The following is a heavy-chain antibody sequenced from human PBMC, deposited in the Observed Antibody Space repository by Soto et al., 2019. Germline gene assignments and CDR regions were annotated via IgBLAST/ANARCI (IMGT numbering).Heavy chain of an antibody. CDR2: IYWDDDK. CDR3: AQSIGTVAARGDAFDI. CDR1: GFSLSTSGVG. V-gene: IGHV2-5*02. J-gene: IGHJ3*02. Sequence: QITLKESGPTLVKPTQTLTLTCTFSGFSLSTSGVGVGWIRQPPGKALEWLALIYWDDDKRYSPSLKSRLTITKDTSKNRVVLTMTNMDPVDTATYYCAQSIGTVAARGDAFDIWGQGTMVTVSS. D-gene: IGHD6-19*01.